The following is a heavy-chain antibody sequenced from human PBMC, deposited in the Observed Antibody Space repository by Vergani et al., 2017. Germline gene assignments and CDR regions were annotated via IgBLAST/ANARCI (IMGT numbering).Heavy chain of an antibody. V-gene: IGHV4-39*01. J-gene: IGHJ5*02. CDR1: NDSVSNTFYY. Sequence: QVQLQESGPGLVKPSETLSLTCTVSNDSVSNTFYYWGWIRQPPGKGLEWIASIYYSGSTYYNPSLKSRVTLSVDTSKNQFSLKLSSVTAADTAVYFCARHSTVEWLVKLGWIDPWGQGILVTVSS. CDR2: IYYSGST. CDR3: ARHSTVEWLVKLGWIDP. D-gene: IGHD6-19*01.